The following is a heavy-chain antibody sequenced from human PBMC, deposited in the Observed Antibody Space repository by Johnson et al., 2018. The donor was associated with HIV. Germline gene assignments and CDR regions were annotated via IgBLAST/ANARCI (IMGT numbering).Heavy chain of an antibody. CDR1: GFTFSSYG. CDR2: IWYDGSNE. V-gene: IGHV3-33*01. D-gene: IGHD1-1*01. CDR3: ARGGYELFLNNALDI. Sequence: QVQLVESGGGVVQPGRSLRLSCAASGFTFSSYGMHWVRQAPGKGLEWVAVIWYDGSNEHYADSVKGRFTISRDNSKNTLYLQMSSLRAEDTAVYYCARGGYELFLNNALDIWGQGTLVTVSA. J-gene: IGHJ3*02.